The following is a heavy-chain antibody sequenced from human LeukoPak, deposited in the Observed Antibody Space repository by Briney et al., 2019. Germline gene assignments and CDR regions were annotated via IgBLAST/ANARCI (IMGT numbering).Heavy chain of an antibody. CDR1: GGSISSSSYY. CDR2: IYYSGST. CDR3: ASRQGRFGELLSGWFDP. Sequence: SETLSLTCTVSGGSISSSSYYWGWIRQPPGKGLEWIGSIYYSGSTYYNPSLKSRVTISVDTSKNQFSLKLSSVTAADTAVYYCASRQGRFGELLSGWFDPWGQGTLVTVSS. V-gene: IGHV4-39*01. D-gene: IGHD3-10*01. J-gene: IGHJ5*02.